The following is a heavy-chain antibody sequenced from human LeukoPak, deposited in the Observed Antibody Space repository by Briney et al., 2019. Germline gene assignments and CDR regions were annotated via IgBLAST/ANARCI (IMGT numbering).Heavy chain of an antibody. CDR2: ISYDGSNK. V-gene: IGHV3-30*03. J-gene: IGHJ4*02. Sequence: GGSLRLSCAASGFTFSSYGMHWVSQAPGKGLEWVAVISYDGSNKYYADSVKGRFTISRDNSENTLYLQMNSLRVEDTAVYFCATEEAVTGTIDYWGQGTLVTVSS. D-gene: IGHD2-8*01. CDR3: ATEEAVTGTIDY. CDR1: GFTFSSYG.